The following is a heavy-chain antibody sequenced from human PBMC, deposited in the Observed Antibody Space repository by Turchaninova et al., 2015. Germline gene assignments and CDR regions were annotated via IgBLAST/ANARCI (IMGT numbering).Heavy chain of an antibody. Sequence: EVQLVESGGGLVKPGGSVRLSGAASGFTLRSYDITWDRQAPGKGLEWVSSISSSSTYINYADSVRGRFTISRDNAKNSLYLQMNNLRVEDTAIYFCAREKTAAGGDYWGQGTLVTVSA. CDR3: AREKTAAGGDY. CDR2: ISSSSTYI. CDR1: GFTLRSYD. J-gene: IGHJ4*02. V-gene: IGHV3-21*01. D-gene: IGHD6-13*01.